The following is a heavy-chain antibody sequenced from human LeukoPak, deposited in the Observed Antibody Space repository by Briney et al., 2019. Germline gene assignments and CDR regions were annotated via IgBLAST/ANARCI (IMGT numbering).Heavy chain of an antibody. D-gene: IGHD2-2*01. CDR2: IGGSGGST. Sequence: GGSLRLSCAASGFIFSDYAMSWVRQAPGKGLEWVSVIGGSGGSTHYADSARGRFTISRDNSKNTLFLQMNSLRAEDTAVYYCAKARWDCSTTSCHGADYFDYWGQGTLVTVSS. CDR3: AKARWDCSTTSCHGADYFDY. CDR1: GFIFSDYA. J-gene: IGHJ4*02. V-gene: IGHV3-23*01.